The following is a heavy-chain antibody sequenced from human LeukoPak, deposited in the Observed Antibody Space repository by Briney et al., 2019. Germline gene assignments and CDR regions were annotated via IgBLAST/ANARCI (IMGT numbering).Heavy chain of an antibody. Sequence: WASVKVSCKASGGTFSSYDISWVRQAPGQGLEWMGRIIPIFGTANYAQKLQGRVTITTEKTTSTAYMEVSSLRSEDTAVYYCAREDMITFGGVIDWGQGTLVTVSS. J-gene: IGHJ4*02. CDR2: IIPIFGTA. D-gene: IGHD3-16*02. CDR1: GGTFSSYD. CDR3: AREDMITFGGVID. V-gene: IGHV1-69*05.